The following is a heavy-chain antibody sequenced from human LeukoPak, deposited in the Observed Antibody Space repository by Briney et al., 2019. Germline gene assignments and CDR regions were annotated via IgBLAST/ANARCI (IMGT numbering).Heavy chain of an antibody. V-gene: IGHV3-49*04. CDR2: IRSKAYGGTT. J-gene: IGHJ4*02. Sequence: PGGSLRLSCTASGFTFGDYAMSWVRQAPGKGLEWVGFIRSKAYGGTTEYAASVKGRFTISRDDSKSIAYLQMNSLKTEDTAVYYCTRLARSTVTKDCFDYWGQGTLVTVSS. CDR1: GFTFGDYA. CDR3: TRLARSTVTKDCFDY. D-gene: IGHD4-17*01.